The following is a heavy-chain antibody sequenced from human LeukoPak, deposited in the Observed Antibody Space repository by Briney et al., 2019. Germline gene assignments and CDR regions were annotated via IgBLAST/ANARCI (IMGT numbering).Heavy chain of an antibody. J-gene: IGHJ4*02. CDR2: IYSGGST. V-gene: IGHV3-53*01. CDR3: ARDPDYYDSSGYYGY. CDR1: GFTFSSYS. D-gene: IGHD3-22*01. Sequence: GGSLRLSCAASGFTFSSYSMNWARQAPGKGLEWVSVIYSGGSTYYADSVKGRFTISRDNSKNTLYLQMNSLRAEDTAVYYCARDPDYYDSSGYYGYWGQGTLVTVSS.